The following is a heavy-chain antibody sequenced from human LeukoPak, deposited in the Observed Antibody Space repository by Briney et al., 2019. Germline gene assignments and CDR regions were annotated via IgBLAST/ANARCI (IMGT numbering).Heavy chain of an antibody. CDR2: INPNSGGT. V-gene: IGHV1-2*06. CDR1: GYTFTGYY. Sequence: ASVKVSCKASGYTFTGYYMHWVRQAPGQGLEWMGRINPNSGGTNYAQKFQGRVTMTRDTSISTAYMELSRLRSDDTAVYYCARVGWPLEYAFDTWGQGTMVTVSS. J-gene: IGHJ3*02. CDR3: ARVGWPLEYAFDT. D-gene: IGHD1-26*01.